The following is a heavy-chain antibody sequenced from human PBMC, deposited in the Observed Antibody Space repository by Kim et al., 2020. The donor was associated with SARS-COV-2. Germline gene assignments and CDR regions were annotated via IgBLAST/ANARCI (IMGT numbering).Heavy chain of an antibody. Sequence: SETLSLTCTVSGYSISSGYYWGWIRQPPGKGLEWIGSIYHSGSTYYNPSLKSRVTISVDTSKNQFSLKLSSVTAADTAVYYCARERYYYDSSGYSTWGQGTLVTVSS. D-gene: IGHD3-22*01. CDR1: GYSISSGYY. CDR2: IYHSGST. V-gene: IGHV4-38-2*02. CDR3: ARERYYYDSSGYST. J-gene: IGHJ4*02.